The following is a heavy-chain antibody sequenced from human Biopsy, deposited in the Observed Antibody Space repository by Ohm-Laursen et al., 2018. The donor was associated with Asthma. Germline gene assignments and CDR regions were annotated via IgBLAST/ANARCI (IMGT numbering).Heavy chain of an antibody. Sequence: GTLSLTCPVYGGYLTGHYWNWIRQPPGKGLEWIGEIDQSGYPSYNPSLKSRVTISADTSKNQFHLNLSSVTAADTAVYFCARAAITGIRGWFDPWGQGTQVTVSS. CDR1: GGYLTGHY. J-gene: IGHJ5*02. D-gene: IGHD1-20*01. CDR2: IDQSGYP. CDR3: ARAAITGIRGWFDP. V-gene: IGHV4-34*01.